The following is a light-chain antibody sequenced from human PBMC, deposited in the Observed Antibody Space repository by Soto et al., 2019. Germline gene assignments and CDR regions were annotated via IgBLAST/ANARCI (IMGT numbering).Light chain of an antibody. V-gene: IGKV3-20*01. J-gene: IGKJ1*01. CDR1: QRVSSNY. CDR2: GAS. CDR3: QQYGSSPTWT. Sequence: ESGVTQSPGTLSLSPGERATLSCRASQRVSSNYLAWYQQKPGQAPRLLIYGASTRATGIPDRFSGSGSGTDFTLTISRLEPEDSAVYYCQQYGSSPTWTFGQGTKVEIK.